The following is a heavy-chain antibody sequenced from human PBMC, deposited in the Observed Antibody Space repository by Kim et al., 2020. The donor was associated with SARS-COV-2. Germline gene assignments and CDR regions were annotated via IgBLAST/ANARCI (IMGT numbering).Heavy chain of an antibody. CDR2: NT. J-gene: IGHJ4*02. D-gene: IGHD6-19*01. CDR3: AREAVAGSFDH. V-gene: IGHV1-3*01. Sequence: NTRYSLQFQARVSMTRDTSATTAYLELSGLRSEDTAVYYCAREAVAGSFDHWGQGTLVTVSS.